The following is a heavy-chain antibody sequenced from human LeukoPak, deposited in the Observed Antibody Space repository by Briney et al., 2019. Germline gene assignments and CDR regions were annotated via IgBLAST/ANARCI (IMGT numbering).Heavy chain of an antibody. V-gene: IGHV3-49*03. J-gene: IGHJ4*02. CDR2: IRSKAYGGTT. CDR1: GFTFGDYA. D-gene: IGHD2-15*01. Sequence: GGSLRLSCTASGFTFGDYAMSWFRQAPGKGLEWVGFIRSKAYGGTTEYAASVKGRFTISRDDSKSIAYLQMNSLKTEDTAVYYCTRGDGYCSGGSCYYAYWGQGTLATVSS. CDR3: TRGDGYCSGGSCYYAY.